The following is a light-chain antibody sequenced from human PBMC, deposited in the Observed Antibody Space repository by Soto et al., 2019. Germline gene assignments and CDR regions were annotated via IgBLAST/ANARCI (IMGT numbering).Light chain of an antibody. J-gene: IGLJ2*01. Sequence: QSVLTQPPSASGTPGQRVTISCSGSSSNIGSNTVNWYQQLPGTAPKLLIYSNNQRPSGVPDRFSGSKSGTSDSLAISGLQSVDEADYYCAAWDDSLNAVVFGGGTKVTVL. CDR2: SNN. CDR3: AAWDDSLNAVV. CDR1: SSNIGSNT. V-gene: IGLV1-44*01.